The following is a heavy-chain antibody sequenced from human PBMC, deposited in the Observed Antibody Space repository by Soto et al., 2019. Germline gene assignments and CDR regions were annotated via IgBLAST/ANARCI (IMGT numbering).Heavy chain of an antibody. J-gene: IGHJ4*02. CDR1: GGSVSSGSYN. Sequence: SETLSLTCTVSGGSVSSGSYNWGWIRQPPGKGLEWIGFMYYSGSTNYTPSLKSRVTMSIDTSRNQFSLKLSSVTAADTAVYYCARVSYDFWSGYYYTYYFDYWGRGALVTVSS. CDR2: MYYSGST. V-gene: IGHV4-61*01. CDR3: ARVSYDFWSGYYYTYYFDY. D-gene: IGHD3-3*01.